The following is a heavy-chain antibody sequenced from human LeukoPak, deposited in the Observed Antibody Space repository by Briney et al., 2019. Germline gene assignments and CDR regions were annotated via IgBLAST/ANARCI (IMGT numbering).Heavy chain of an antibody. D-gene: IGHD2-15*01. V-gene: IGHV1-2*02. J-gene: IGHJ4*02. Sequence: ASVRVSCKASGYTFTGYYMHWVRQAPGRGLEWMGWINPNSGGTNYAQKFQGRVTMTRDTSISTAYMELSRLRSDDTAVYYCARASSDIVVVVALDYWGQGTLVTVSS. CDR1: GYTFTGYY. CDR3: ARASSDIVVVVALDY. CDR2: INPNSGGT.